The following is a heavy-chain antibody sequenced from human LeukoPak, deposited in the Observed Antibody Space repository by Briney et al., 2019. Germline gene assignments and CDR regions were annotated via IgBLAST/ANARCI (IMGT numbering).Heavy chain of an antibody. CDR2: INPTSGAT. Sequence: GASVKVSCKASGYTFTDYYMHWVRQAPGEGLDWVGWINPTSGATNYAQKFQGRVTMTTDTFTGTAYMDLRSLRSDDTAIYYCARDSPDGSGTYYNDSPDYWGQGTLVTVSS. CDR1: GYTFTDYY. D-gene: IGHD3-10*01. CDR3: ARDSPDGSGTYYNDSPDY. V-gene: IGHV1-2*02. J-gene: IGHJ4*02.